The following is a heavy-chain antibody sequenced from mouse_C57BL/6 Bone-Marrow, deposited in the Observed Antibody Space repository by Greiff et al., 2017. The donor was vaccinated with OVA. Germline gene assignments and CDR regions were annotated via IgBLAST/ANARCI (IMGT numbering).Heavy chain of an antibody. V-gene: IGHV14-4*01. CDR2: IDPENGDT. D-gene: IGHD1-1*01. CDR3: TSTVVASRGYFDV. J-gene: IGHJ1*03. Sequence: EVQLQQSGAELVRPGASVKLSCTASGFNIKDDYMHWVKQRPDQGLEWIGWIDPENGDTEYASKFQGKATITADTSSNTAYLQLSSLTSEDTAVYYCTSTVVASRGYFDVWGTGTTVTVSS. CDR1: GFNIKDDY.